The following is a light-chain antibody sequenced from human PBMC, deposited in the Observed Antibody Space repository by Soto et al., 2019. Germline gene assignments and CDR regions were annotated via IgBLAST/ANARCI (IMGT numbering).Light chain of an antibody. CDR3: SSYTAGRTFV. CDR1: SSDVGGYNY. Sequence: QSALTQPASVSGSPGQSITISCTGTSSDVGGYNYVSWYQQHPGKAPKLMIYEVSNRPSGVSNRFSGSKSGNTASLTISGLQAEDEADYYCSSYTAGRTFVFGGGTQMTVL. V-gene: IGLV2-14*01. CDR2: EVS. J-gene: IGLJ2*01.